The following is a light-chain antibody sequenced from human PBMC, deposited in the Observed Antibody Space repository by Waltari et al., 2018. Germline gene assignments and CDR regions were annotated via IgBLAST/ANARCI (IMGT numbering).Light chain of an antibody. Sequence: QPVLTLPPSASGTPGQVVSFSCSGSSSNVGNNYVYWYQQLPGTAPKLLIYKNDQRPSGVPDRFFGSKSGTSAPLVISGLRSEDEGHYTCATWDDSLNSWVFGGGTKLTIL. CDR3: ATWDDSLNSWV. J-gene: IGLJ3*02. CDR1: SSNVGNNY. CDR2: KND. V-gene: IGLV1-47*01.